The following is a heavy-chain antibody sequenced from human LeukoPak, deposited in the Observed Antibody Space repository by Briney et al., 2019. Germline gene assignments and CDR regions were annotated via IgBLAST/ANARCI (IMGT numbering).Heavy chain of an antibody. V-gene: IGHV3-30*02. CDR3: AKCHYDSSGYYFGAFDI. CDR2: IRYDGSNK. Sequence: PGGSLRLSCAASGFTFSSYGTHWVRQAPGKGLEWVAFIRYDGSNKYYADSVKGRFTVSRDNSKNTLYLQMSSLRAEDTAVYYCAKCHYDSSGYYFGAFDIWGQGTMVTVSS. D-gene: IGHD3-22*01. CDR1: GFTFSSYG. J-gene: IGHJ3*02.